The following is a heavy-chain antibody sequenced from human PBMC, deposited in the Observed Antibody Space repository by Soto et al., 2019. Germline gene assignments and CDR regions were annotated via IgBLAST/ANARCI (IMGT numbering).Heavy chain of an antibody. Sequence: SQTLSLTCVITGDSVSSNSAGWSWVRQSPSRGLEWLGRTYYRSKWYYEYAVSVRGRITINPDTSKNQYSLQLISVTPEDTAVYFCARGEQYSGRIFDYWGQGTLVTVSS. CDR1: GDSVSSNSAG. CDR2: TYYRSKWYY. D-gene: IGHD1-26*01. J-gene: IGHJ4*01. V-gene: IGHV6-1*01. CDR3: ARGEQYSGRIFDY.